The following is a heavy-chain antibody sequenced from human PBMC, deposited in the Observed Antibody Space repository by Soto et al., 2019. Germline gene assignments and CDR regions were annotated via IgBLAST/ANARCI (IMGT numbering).Heavy chain of an antibody. V-gene: IGHV3-48*01. CDR3: AKDYEYRAMVPSY. CDR1: GFTFSSYS. Sequence: SLRLSCAASGFTFSSYSMNWVRQAPGKGLEWVSYISSSSSTIYYADSVKGRFTISRDNAKNSLYLQMNSLRAEDTAVYYCAKDYEYRAMVPSYWGQGTLVTVS. CDR2: ISSSSSTI. J-gene: IGHJ4*02. D-gene: IGHD5-18*01.